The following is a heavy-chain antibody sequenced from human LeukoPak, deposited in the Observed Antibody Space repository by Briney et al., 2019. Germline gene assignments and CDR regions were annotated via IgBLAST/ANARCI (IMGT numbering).Heavy chain of an antibody. CDR2: INPNRAGT. Sequence: ASVKVSCKASGYTFTGYYMHWVRQAPGQGGEWMGRINPNRAGTHYAQKFQDRVTMTRDTSISTAYMELSRLRSDDTAVYYCARDLCSNGLCLYYFDYWGQGSLVTVSS. D-gene: IGHD2-8*01. CDR3: ARDLCSNGLCLYYFDY. CDR1: GYTFTGYY. J-gene: IGHJ4*02. V-gene: IGHV1-2*06.